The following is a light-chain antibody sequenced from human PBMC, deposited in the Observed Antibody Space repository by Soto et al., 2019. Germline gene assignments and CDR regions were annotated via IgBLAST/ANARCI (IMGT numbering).Light chain of an antibody. J-gene: IGKJ4*01. V-gene: IGKV2-28*01. CDR2: LGS. CDR3: MQALQTPLT. CDR1: QSLLHSTGYNH. Sequence: DTVMTQSPLSLPVTPGEPASISCRSSQSLLHSTGYNHLDWYLQKPGQSPQLLIYLGSSRASGVPDRFNGSGSGTDFTLKISRVEAEDVGVYYCMQALQTPLTFGGGTKVEIK.